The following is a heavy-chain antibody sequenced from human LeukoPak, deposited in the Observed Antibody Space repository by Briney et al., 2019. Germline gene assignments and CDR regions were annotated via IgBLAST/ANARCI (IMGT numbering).Heavy chain of an antibody. CDR3: ARSPPRYCSGGSCYSSATFDY. Sequence: ASVKVSCKASGYTFTSYAMNWVRQAPGQGLERMGWINTNTGNPTYAQGFTGRFVFSLDTSVSTAYLQISSLKAEDTAVYYCARSPPRYCSGGSCYSSATFDYWGQGTLVTVSS. J-gene: IGHJ4*02. CDR2: INTNTGNP. CDR1: GYTFTSYA. V-gene: IGHV7-4-1*02. D-gene: IGHD2-15*01.